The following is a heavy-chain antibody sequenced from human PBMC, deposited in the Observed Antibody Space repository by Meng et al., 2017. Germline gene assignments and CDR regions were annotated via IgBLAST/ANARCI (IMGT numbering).Heavy chain of an antibody. CDR1: GGAISSSNW. D-gene: IGHD7-27*01. J-gene: IGHJ4*02. CDR3: ARIGDWGSTRYFDY. CDR2: IYHSGST. Sequence: VQLQGPGPGLWKPSGTLPLTCAVSGGAISSSNWWSWVRQPPGKGLEWIGEIYHSGSTNYNPSLKSRVTISVDKSKNQFSLKLSSVTAADTAVYYCARIGDWGSTRYFDYWGQGTLVTVSS. V-gene: IGHV4-4*02.